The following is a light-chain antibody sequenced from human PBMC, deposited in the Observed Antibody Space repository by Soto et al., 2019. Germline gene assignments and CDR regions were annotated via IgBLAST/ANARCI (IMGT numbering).Light chain of an antibody. J-gene: IGLJ2*01. CDR2: GNS. CDR1: SSNIGEGYD. Sequence: QSVLTQPPSVSGAPGQRVTISCTGSSSNIGEGYDVHWYQQPPGTPPKLLIYGNSNRPSGVPDRFSGSKSGTSASLAITGLQAEDEDEYYCQSCDSSLSGTHVVFGGGTKLTVL. V-gene: IGLV1-40*01. CDR3: QSCDSSLSGTHVV.